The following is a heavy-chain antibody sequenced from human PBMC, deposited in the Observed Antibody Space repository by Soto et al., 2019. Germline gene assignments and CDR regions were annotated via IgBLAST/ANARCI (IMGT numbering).Heavy chain of an antibody. J-gene: IGHJ5*02. CDR2: MNPYSGDT. D-gene: IGHD6-13*01. CDR1: GYTFTSDD. Sequence: QVQLVQSGAEVKKPGASVKVSCKASGYTFTSDDINWVRQATGQGLKWMGWMNPYSGDTGYAQKFQGRVTMTRDTSISTAYMELSSLSSEDTAVYYCARGVAAAGTDWFDPWGQGTLVTVSS. V-gene: IGHV1-8*01. CDR3: ARGVAAAGTDWFDP.